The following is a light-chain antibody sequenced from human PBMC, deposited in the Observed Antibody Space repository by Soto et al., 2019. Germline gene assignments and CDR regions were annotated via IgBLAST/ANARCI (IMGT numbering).Light chain of an antibody. CDR2: AAS. J-gene: IGKJ5*01. V-gene: IGKV3D-20*02. Sequence: EIVLTQSPGTLSLSPGESATLSFMASQSVGSNFLDWYQQKPGQAPRLLIYAASTRAAGIPGRFSGSGSGTDFTLTISSLEPEDFAVYYCQQRSNWLPITFGQGTRLEIK. CDR3: QQRSNWLPIT. CDR1: QSVGSNF.